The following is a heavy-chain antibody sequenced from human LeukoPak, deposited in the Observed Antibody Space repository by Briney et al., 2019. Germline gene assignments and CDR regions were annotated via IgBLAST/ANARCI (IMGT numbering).Heavy chain of an antibody. J-gene: IGHJ4*02. CDR2: IKQDGNKK. V-gene: IGHV3-7*01. D-gene: IGHD1-7*01. Sequence: PGGSLRLSCAASGFTFITYALYWVRQAPGKGLEWVANIKQDGNKKYYVDSVKGRFTISRDNAKNSLYLQMNSLRVEDTAVYYCARDGDYDWNYRSGFDYWGQGTLVTVSS. CDR3: ARDGDYDWNYRSGFDY. CDR1: GFTFITYA.